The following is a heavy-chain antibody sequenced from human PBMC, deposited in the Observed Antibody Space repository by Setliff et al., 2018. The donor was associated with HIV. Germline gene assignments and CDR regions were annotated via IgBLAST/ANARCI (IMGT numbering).Heavy chain of an antibody. V-gene: IGHV1-69*05. CDR3: AREGLLVTTVGGAYLYHGMDV. D-gene: IGHD4-17*01. J-gene: IGHJ6*02. CDR2: IIPAFGTP. CDR1: GDTLSIHP. Sequence: SVKVSCKASGDTLSIHPISWVRQAPGRGLDWMGGIIPAFGTPNYAQKFQGRVTITTDESTTTVFMELTCLTSEDTAVDYCAREGLLVTTVGGAYLYHGMDVWGQGTTVTVSS.